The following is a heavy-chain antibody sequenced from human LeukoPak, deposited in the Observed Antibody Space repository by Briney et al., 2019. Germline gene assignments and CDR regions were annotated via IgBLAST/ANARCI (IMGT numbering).Heavy chain of an antibody. CDR3: AKEVRELNIAVAGTAVWFDP. CDR1: GFTFSSYA. D-gene: IGHD6-19*01. V-gene: IGHV3-23*01. Sequence: GGSLRLSCAASGFTFSSYAMSWVRQAPGKGLEWVSAISGSGGSTYYADSVKGRFIISRDNSKNTLYLQMNSLRAEDTAVYYCAKEVRELNIAVAGTAVWFDPWGQGTLVTVSS. CDR2: ISGSGGST. J-gene: IGHJ5*02.